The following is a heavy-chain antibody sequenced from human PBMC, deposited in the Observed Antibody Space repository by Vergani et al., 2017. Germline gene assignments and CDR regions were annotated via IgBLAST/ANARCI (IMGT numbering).Heavy chain of an antibody. D-gene: IGHD6-19*01. Sequence: QLQLQESGPGLVKPSQTLSLTCTVSGGSISSGGFYWSWIRQHPGKGLEWIGYISYNGNTYYNPSLKSRVTMSIDTSKSQFSLKLSSVTAADTAFYYCARESGWYDTPAYWGQGTLVTVSS. J-gene: IGHJ4*02. CDR1: GGSISSGGFY. V-gene: IGHV4-31*03. CDR2: ISYNGNT. CDR3: ARESGWYDTPAY.